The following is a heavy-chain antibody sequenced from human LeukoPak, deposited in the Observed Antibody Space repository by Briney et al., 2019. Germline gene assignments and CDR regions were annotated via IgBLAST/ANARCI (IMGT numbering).Heavy chain of an antibody. CDR3: ARAFSSSGFYFDY. J-gene: IGHJ4*02. CDR2: IYYSAST. V-gene: IGHV4-59*01. Sequence: SETLSLTCTVSGGSISSYYWSWIRQPPGKGLEWIGYIYYSASTNYNPSLKSRVTVSVDTSKNQFSLKLSSVTATDTAVYYCARAFSSSGFYFDYWGQGTLVTVSS. CDR1: GGSISSYY. D-gene: IGHD6-19*01.